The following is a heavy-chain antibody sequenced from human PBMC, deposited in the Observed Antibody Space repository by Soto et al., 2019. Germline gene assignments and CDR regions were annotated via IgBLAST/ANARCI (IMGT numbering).Heavy chain of an antibody. D-gene: IGHD3-3*01. CDR2: IYYSGST. CDR1: GGSISSYY. J-gene: IGHJ4*02. CDR3: ARALYDFWSGYYRGAYFDY. V-gene: IGHV4-59*01. Sequence: SETLSLTCTVSGGSISSYYWSWIRQPPGKGLEWIGYIYYSGSTNYNPSLKSRVNKSEDTSKNHFSLNLSSVTAADTAVFYCARALYDFWSGYYRGAYFDYWGQGTLVTVS.